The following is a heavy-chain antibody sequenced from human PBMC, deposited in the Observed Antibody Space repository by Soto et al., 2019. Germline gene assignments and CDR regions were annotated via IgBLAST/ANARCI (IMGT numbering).Heavy chain of an antibody. J-gene: IGHJ4*02. CDR2: FDPEDGET. V-gene: IGHV1-24*01. Sequence: AVKRSCKGVVYGLTDLSRCRWLQAPGKGLQGMGGFDPEDGETIYAQKFQGRVTMTVDTSTDTAYMELSSLRSADTAVYYCGTSHCTNRDYWGQGPLVT. CDR1: VYGLTDLS. CDR3: GTSHCTNRDY. D-gene: IGHD2-21*01.